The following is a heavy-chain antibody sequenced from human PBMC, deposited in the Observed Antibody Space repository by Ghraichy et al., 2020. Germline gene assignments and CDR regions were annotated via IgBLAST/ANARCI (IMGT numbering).Heavy chain of an antibody. D-gene: IGHD2-2*02. V-gene: IGHV4-59*01. CDR1: GGSISSYY. Sequence: SETLSLTCTVSGGSISSYYWSWIRQPPGKGLEWIGYIYYSGSTNYNPSLKSRVTISVDTSKNQFSLKLSSVTAADTAVYYCARGPGCSSTSCYRFQHWGQGTLVTVSS. J-gene: IGHJ1*01. CDR3: ARGPGCSSTSCYRFQH. CDR2: IYYSGST.